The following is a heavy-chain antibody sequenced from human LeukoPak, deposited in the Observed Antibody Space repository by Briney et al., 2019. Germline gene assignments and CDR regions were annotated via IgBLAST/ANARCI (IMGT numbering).Heavy chain of an antibody. CDR3: ARDRGRGVQSDLDY. Sequence: GGSLRLSCAASEFTFSSYGVHWVRQAPGKGLEWVAVIWYDGSNKYYADSVKGRFTISRDNSKNTLYLQMNSLRAEDTAVYYRARDRGRGVQSDLDYWGQGTLVTVSS. CDR2: IWYDGSNK. D-gene: IGHD3-10*01. J-gene: IGHJ4*02. V-gene: IGHV3-33*01. CDR1: EFTFSSYG.